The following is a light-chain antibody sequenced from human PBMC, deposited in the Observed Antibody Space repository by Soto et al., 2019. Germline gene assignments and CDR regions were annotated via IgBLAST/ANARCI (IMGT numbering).Light chain of an antibody. J-gene: IGLJ1*01. V-gene: IGLV2-14*03. CDR3: SSYTSTSTLYV. CDR2: DVS. CDR1: SSDIGGYNY. Sequence: QSALTQPASVSGSPGQSITISCTGTSSDIGGYNYVSWYQQLPGKVPKLIIYDVSNRPSGVSDRFSGSKSGNAASLTISGLKAEDEADYYCSSYTSTSTLYVFGTGTQLTVL.